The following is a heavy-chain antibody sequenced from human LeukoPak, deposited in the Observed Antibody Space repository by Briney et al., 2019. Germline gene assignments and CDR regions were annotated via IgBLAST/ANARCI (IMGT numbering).Heavy chain of an antibody. CDR1: GFTFSTYW. CDR3: ANADFFRAFDI. Sequence: GGSLRLSCAASGFTFSTYWMTWVRQAPGEGLEWVANIKQDGSEKYYVDSVKGRFTISRDNSKNTLYLQMNSLRAEDTAVYYRANADFFRAFDIWGQGTMVTVSS. J-gene: IGHJ3*02. CDR2: IKQDGSEK. V-gene: IGHV3-7*01. D-gene: IGHD2-2*01.